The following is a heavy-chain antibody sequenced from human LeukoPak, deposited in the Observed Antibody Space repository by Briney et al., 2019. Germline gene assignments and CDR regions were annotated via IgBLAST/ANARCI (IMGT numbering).Heavy chain of an antibody. J-gene: IGHJ4*02. V-gene: IGHV3-53*01. CDR1: GFTVSSNY. D-gene: IGHD3-9*01. CDR3: ARTVGDILTGEPLHFDY. CDR2: IYSGGST. Sequence: GGSLRLSCAASGFTVSSNYMSWVRQSPGKGLEWVSVIYSGGSTYYADSVKGRFTISRDNSKNTLYLQMNSLRAEDTAVYYCARTVGDILTGEPLHFDYWGQGTLVTVSS.